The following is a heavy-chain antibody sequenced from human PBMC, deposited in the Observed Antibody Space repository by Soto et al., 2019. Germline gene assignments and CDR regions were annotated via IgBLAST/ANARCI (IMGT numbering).Heavy chain of an antibody. CDR2: ITSKRYGGTT. CDR3: SRVPPRMRNLGNEFDY. V-gene: IGHV3-49*03. D-gene: IGHD2-8*01. CDR1: GVRFGDYA. Sequence: PGGPLRLTCTGSGVRFGDYAMIWFREAPGKGLEWVGFITSKRYGGTTEFAPSVKGRFLISRDDSKSIAYLEMNSLKAEDSAMYYCSRVPPRMRNLGNEFDYWGQGSLFTVPS. J-gene: IGHJ4*02.